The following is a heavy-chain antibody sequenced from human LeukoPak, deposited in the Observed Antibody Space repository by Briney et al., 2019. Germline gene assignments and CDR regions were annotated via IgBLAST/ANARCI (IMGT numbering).Heavy chain of an antibody. CDR1: GYTFNSHG. D-gene: IGHD2/OR15-2a*01. CDR3: ARDPSNSIGRMTWFDP. CDR2: ISCYDGET. J-gene: IGHJ5*02. Sequence: VKVSCKASGYTFNSHGISWVRQAPGQGLEWMGWISCYDGETKYAQKFQGRVTMTTDTSTSTAYMELRSLRSDDTAVYYCARDPSNSIGRMTWFDPWGQGTPVTVSS. V-gene: IGHV1-18*01.